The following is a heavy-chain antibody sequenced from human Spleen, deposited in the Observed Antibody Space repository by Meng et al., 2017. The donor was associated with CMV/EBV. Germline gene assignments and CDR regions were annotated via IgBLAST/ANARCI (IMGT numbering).Heavy chain of an antibody. J-gene: IGHJ4*02. CDR1: GYTLTSHG. D-gene: IGHD3-22*01. V-gene: IGHV1-18*01. CDR3: ARGTPYYYDSSGYYLGDY. Sequence: HVQLVQSGAEVKKPGASVTVSCTASGYTLTSHGISLVRQAPGQGLEWMGWISAYNGNTNYAQKLQGRVTMTTDTSTSTAYMELRSLRSDDTAVYYCARGTPYYYDSSGYYLGDYWGQGTLVTVSS. CDR2: ISAYNGNT.